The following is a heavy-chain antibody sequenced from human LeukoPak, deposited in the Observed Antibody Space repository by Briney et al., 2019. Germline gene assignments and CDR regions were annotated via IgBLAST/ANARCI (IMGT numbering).Heavy chain of an antibody. J-gene: IGHJ3*02. CDR1: GGTFSSYA. V-gene: IGHV1-69*13. Sequence: SVKVSCKASGGTFSSYAISWVRQAPGQGLEWMGGIIPIFGTANYAQKFQGRVTITADESTSTAYMELSSLRSEDTAVYYCAREGASMDAFDIWGQGTMVTVSS. CDR2: IIPIFGTA. CDR3: AREGASMDAFDI. D-gene: IGHD3-3*02.